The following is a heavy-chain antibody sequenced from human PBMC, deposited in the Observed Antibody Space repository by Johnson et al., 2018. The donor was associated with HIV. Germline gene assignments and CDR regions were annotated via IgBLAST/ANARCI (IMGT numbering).Heavy chain of an antibody. Sequence: QVQLVESGGGVVQPGRSLRLSCAASGFTFSSYDMHWVRQAPGKGLEWVAVISYEGSTKYYADSVKGRFTISRDNSKNTLYLQMNSLRAEDTAVYYCVRDRGTMLLDGAFDIWGQGTMVTVSS. J-gene: IGHJ3*02. V-gene: IGHV3-30*03. D-gene: IGHD3-10*01. CDR1: GFTFSSYD. CDR2: ISYEGSTK. CDR3: VRDRGTMLLDGAFDI.